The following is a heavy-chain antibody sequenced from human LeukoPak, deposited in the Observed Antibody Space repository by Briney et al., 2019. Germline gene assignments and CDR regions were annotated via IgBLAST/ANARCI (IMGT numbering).Heavy chain of an antibody. Sequence: GGSLRLSCAASGFTFSSYGMHWVRQAPGKGLERVAVIWYDGSNKYYADSVKGRFTISRDNSKNTLYLQMNSLRAEDTAVYYCARDHDVDCSGGSCYCDYWGQGTLVTVSS. CDR3: ARDHDVDCSGGSCYCDY. CDR2: IWYDGSNK. J-gene: IGHJ4*02. CDR1: GFTFSSYG. V-gene: IGHV3-33*01. D-gene: IGHD2-15*01.